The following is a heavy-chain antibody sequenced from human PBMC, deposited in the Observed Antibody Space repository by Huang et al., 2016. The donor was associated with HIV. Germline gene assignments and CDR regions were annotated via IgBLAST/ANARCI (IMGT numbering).Heavy chain of an antibody. CDR2: IKQSGNT. Sequence: QVQLEQWGAGLLKASETLSLTCAVYGGSFSGYYWNWLRQAPGKGLEWVGEIKQSGNTNYNPSLKSRVNMSVDTSKRQFSLYLTSLSAADTGTYFCARRYNSRRDYWGRGTLVTVHS. D-gene: IGHD3-22*01. V-gene: IGHV4-34*02. CDR3: ARRYNSRRDY. CDR1: GGSFSGYY. J-gene: IGHJ4*02.